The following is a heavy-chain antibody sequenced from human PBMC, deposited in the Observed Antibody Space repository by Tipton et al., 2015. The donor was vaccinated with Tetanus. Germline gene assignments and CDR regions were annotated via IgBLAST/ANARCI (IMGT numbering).Heavy chain of an antibody. CDR3: ARVGRIVVVPAAIPFDY. Sequence: QLVQSGAEVKKPGASVKVSCKASGYTFTSYYMHWVRQAPGQGLEWMGIINPSGGSTSYAQKFQGRVTMTRDTSTSTVYMELSSLRSEDTAVYYCARVGRIVVVPAAIPFDYWGQGTLVTVSS. CDR1: GYTFTSYY. D-gene: IGHD2-2*01. CDR2: INPSGGST. V-gene: IGHV1-46*01. J-gene: IGHJ4*02.